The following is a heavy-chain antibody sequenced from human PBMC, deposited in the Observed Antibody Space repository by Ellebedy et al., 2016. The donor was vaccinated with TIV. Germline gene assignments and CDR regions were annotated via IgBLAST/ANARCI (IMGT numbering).Heavy chain of an antibody. D-gene: IGHD3-10*01. V-gene: IGHV1-18*01. CDR3: ARDFYYYGSGSWDDTFDI. J-gene: IGHJ3*02. CDR1: GYTFASYG. CDR2: VSAKDGDT. Sequence: AASVKVSCKASGYTFASYGVSWVRQAPGQGLEWMGWVSAKDGDTNYAQKFQGRVTMTTDTSTSTAYMDLRSLRSDDTAVYYCARDFYYYGSGSWDDTFDIWGQGTMVTVSS.